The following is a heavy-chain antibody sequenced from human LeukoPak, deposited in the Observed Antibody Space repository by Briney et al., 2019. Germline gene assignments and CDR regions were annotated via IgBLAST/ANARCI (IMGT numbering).Heavy chain of an antibody. Sequence: GASVKVSCKASGYTFTGYYMHWVRQAPGQGLEWMGWINPNSGGTNYAQKFQGRVTMTRDTSISTAYMELSRLRSDDTAVYYCARDLNTLVGYGGSGYYSAFDIWGQGTVVTVSS. V-gene: IGHV1-2*02. CDR2: INPNSGGT. D-gene: IGHD3-22*01. J-gene: IGHJ3*02. CDR1: GYTFTGYY. CDR3: ARDLNTLVGYGGSGYYSAFDI.